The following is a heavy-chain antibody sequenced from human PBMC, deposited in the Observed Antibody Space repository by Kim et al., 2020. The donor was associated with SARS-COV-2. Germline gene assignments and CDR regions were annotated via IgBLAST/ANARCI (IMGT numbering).Heavy chain of an antibody. CDR2: INSDGSDT. V-gene: IGHV3-74*01. Sequence: GGSLRLSCAASGFTFNKFWMHWVRQAPGKGLVWVSHINSDGSDTNYADSVKGRFTISRDSAKNTLYLRMDSLRAEDTAVYYCARGGCTATSCLDSWGQGTLVTVSS. CDR3: ARGGCTATSCLDS. CDR1: GFTFNKFW. D-gene: IGHD2-2*01. J-gene: IGHJ4*02.